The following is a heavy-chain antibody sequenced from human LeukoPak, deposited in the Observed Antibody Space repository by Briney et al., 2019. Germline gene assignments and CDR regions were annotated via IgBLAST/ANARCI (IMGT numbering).Heavy chain of an antibody. CDR2: INAGNGNT. CDR3: ARTGLCSSTSCYEIDAFDI. J-gene: IGHJ3*02. D-gene: IGHD2-2*01. CDR1: GYTFTSHA. V-gene: IGHV1-3*01. Sequence: ASVKVSCKSSGYTFTSHAMHWVRQAPGQRLEWMGWINAGNGNTKYSQKFQGRVTITRDTSASTAYMELSSLRSEDTAVYYCARTGLCSSTSCYEIDAFDIWGQGTMVTVSS.